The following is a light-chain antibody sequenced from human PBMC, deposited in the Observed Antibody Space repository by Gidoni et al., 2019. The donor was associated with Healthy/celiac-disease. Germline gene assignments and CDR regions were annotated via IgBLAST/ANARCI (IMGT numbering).Light chain of an antibody. J-gene: IGLJ2*01. CDR3: QAWDSSTVV. Sequence: SYELNQPPSVSVSPGQTASITCSGDKLGDNYACWYQQKPGQSPVLVIYQDSTRPSGIPERFSGSNSGNTATLTISGTQAMDEADYYCQAWDSSTVVFGGGTKLTVL. CDR2: QDS. V-gene: IGLV3-1*01. CDR1: KLGDNY.